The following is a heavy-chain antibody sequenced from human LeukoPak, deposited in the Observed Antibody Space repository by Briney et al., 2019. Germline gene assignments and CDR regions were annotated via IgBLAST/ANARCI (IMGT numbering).Heavy chain of an antibody. CDR3: ARESRPSSSWYRGNFDY. J-gene: IGHJ4*02. V-gene: IGHV3-7*01. D-gene: IGHD6-13*01. CDR1: GFTFSNYW. CDR2: IKKDGSEE. Sequence: GRSLRLSCAASGFTFSNYWMSWVRQAPGKGLEWVASIKKDGSEEYYVDSVKGRFTISRDKSKNTLYLPMNSLRVEDTAVYYCARESRPSSSWYRGNFDYWGQGTLVTVS.